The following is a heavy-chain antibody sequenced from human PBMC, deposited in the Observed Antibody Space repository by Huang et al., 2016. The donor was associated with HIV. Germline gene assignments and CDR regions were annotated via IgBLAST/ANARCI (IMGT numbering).Heavy chain of an antibody. CDR1: GDSISSGSYY. CDR3: ARGYNCRHSDY. Sequence: QVQLQESGPGLVKPSQTLSLTCTVSGDSISSGSYYWAWIRQPAGKGLEWIGHVYASGRTKYNPSLKSHFSISVDTSKNHFSLQMNSVTAADTAVYYCARGYNCRHSDYWGWGTLVTVSS. J-gene: IGHJ4*02. D-gene: IGHD1-1*01. CDR2: VYASGRT. V-gene: IGHV4-61*09.